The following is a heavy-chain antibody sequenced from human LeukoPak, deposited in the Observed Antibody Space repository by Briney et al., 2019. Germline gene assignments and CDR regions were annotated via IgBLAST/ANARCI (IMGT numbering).Heavy chain of an antibody. V-gene: IGHV4-59*01. D-gene: IGHD6-19*01. CDR1: GGSISPFY. CDR2: IYYSGST. CDR3: ARGAGWYNY. J-gene: IGHJ4*02. Sequence: PSETLSLTCTVSGGSISPFYWSWLRQPPGKGLEWIGYIYYSGSTNYNPSLKSRVTISVDTSKNQFSLKLASVTAADTAIYYCARGAGWYNYWGQGTTVTVSS.